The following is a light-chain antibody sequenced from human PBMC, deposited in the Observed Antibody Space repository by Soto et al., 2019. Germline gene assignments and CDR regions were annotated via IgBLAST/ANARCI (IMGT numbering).Light chain of an antibody. CDR1: MRDVGAYNL. CDR2: EVT. Sequence: QSVLTQPASVSGSAGQSITISCSGTMRDVGAYNLVSWYQQHPGTAPKLIIYEVTDRPSGVSNRFSGSKSGNTASLTISGLQAEDEAEYYCSSYTNINTRACVFGTGTKVTVL. CDR3: SSYTNINTRACV. J-gene: IGLJ1*01. V-gene: IGLV2-14*01.